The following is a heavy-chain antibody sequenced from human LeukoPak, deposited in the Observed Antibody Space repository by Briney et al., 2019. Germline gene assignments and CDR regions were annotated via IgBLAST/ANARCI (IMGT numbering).Heavy chain of an antibody. CDR1: GFTFSSYW. V-gene: IGHV3-74*01. Sequence: GGSLRLSCAASGFTFSSYWMHWVRQAPGKGLVWVSRINSDGFSTNYADSVKGRFTTSRDNAKNTLYLQMNSLRAEDTAVYYCVRYTYPPDAFDIWGQGTMVPVSS. CDR3: VRYTYPPDAFDI. J-gene: IGHJ3*02. CDR2: INSDGFST. D-gene: IGHD2-2*02.